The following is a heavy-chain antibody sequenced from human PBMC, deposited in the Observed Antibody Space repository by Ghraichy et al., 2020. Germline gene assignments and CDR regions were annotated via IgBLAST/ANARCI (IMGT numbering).Heavy chain of an antibody. CDR3: ARDEPHDY. V-gene: IGHV1-3*01. J-gene: IGHJ4*02. Sequence: ASVKVSCKASGYIFSSKAIHWVRQAPGQRPEWMGWIRAGDGNTEYSQNFQARLTITRDTSASTAYLELRSLTSADTATYYCARDEPHDYWGQGTLVTVTS. CDR1: GYIFSSKA. CDR2: IRAGDGNT. D-gene: IGHD1-14*01.